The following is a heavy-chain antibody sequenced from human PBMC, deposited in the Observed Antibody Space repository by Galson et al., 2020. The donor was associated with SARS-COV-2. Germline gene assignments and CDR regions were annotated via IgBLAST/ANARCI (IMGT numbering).Heavy chain of an antibody. J-gene: IGHJ4*02. CDR1: GFTFRSYS. V-gene: IGHV3-21*01. CDR3: ARGDYDYVWGSYRVDY. D-gene: IGHD3-16*02. Sequence: GGSLRLSCAASGFTFRSYSMNWVRQAPGKGLEWVSSISSSSSYIYYADSVKGRFTISRDNAKNSLYLQMNSLRAEDTAVYYCARGDYDYVWGSYRVDYWGQGTLVTVSS. CDR2: ISSSSSYI.